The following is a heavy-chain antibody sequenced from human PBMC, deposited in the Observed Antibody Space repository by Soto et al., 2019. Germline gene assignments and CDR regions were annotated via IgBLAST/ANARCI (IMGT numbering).Heavy chain of an antibody. V-gene: IGHV4-34*01. CDR2: INHSGST. D-gene: IGHD6-6*01. J-gene: IGHJ3*02. CDR1: GGSFSGYY. CDR3: AISIDDAFDI. Sequence: SETLSLTCAVYGGSFSGYYWSWIRQPPGKGLEWIGEINHSGSTNYNPSLKSRVTISVDTSKNQFSLKLSSVTAADTAVYYCAISIDDAFDIWGQGTMVTVSS.